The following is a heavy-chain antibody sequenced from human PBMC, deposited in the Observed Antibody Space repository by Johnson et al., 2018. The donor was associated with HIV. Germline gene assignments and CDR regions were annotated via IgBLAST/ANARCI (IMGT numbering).Heavy chain of an antibody. CDR3: AKEYRSSLRGLDI. Sequence: QVQLVESGGGVVQPGGSLRLSCAASGFTFSSYGMHWVRQAPGKGLEWVAVIWYDGSNKYYADSVTGRLTISRDNSKNTLYLQMNSLRAEDTAVYYCAKEYRSSLRGLDIWGQGTMGTVSS. CDR1: GFTFSSYG. J-gene: IGHJ3*02. V-gene: IGHV3-33*06. CDR2: IWYDGSNK. D-gene: IGHD6-13*01.